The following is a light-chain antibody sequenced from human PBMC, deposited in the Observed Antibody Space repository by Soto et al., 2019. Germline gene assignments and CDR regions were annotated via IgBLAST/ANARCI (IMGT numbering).Light chain of an antibody. CDR1: SSDFGGYNL. V-gene: IGLV2-23*01. J-gene: IGLJ1*01. Sequence: QSALTQPASVSGSPGQSITISCTGFSSDFGGYNLVSWYQHHPGKAPKLMIYEGSKRPSGVSNRFSGSKSGNTASLTISGLQAEDEADYHCCSYAGSNTWVFGTGTKLTVL. CDR2: EGS. CDR3: CSYAGSNTWV.